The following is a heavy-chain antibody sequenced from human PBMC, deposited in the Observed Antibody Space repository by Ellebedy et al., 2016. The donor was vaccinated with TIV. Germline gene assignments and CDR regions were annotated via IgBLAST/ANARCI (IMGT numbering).Heavy chain of an antibody. J-gene: IGHJ3*02. V-gene: IGHV3-23*01. CDR3: SKERATGSYSTDVCDI. CDR1: GFTFSKYA. Sequence: PGGSLRLSCAASGFTFSKYAMNWVRQALGKGLEWVSGISASGGGTYYADSVKGRFAISRDNSRNTVYLQMNSLTAEDTAVYYCSKERATGSYSTDVCDIWGQGTMVTVSS. D-gene: IGHD1-26*01. CDR2: ISASGGGT.